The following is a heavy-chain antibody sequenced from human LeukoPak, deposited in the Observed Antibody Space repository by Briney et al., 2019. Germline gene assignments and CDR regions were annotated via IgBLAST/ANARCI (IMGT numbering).Heavy chain of an antibody. CDR2: ISGSGGST. CDR3: ARDLPMTTELYNWFDP. V-gene: IGHV3-23*01. CDR1: GFTFSSYA. D-gene: IGHD4-11*01. J-gene: IGHJ5*02. Sequence: QPGGSLRLSCAASGFTFSSYAMSWVRQAPGKGLEWVSAISGSGGSTYYADSVKGRFTISRDNSKNTLYLQMNSLRAEDTAVYYCARDLPMTTELYNWFDPWGQGTLVTVSS.